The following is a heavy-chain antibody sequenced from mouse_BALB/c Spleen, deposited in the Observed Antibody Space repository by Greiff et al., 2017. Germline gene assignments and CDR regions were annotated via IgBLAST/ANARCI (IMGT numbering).Heavy chain of an antibody. D-gene: IGHD1-2*01. J-gene: IGHJ2*01. Sequence: EVKLMESGGGLVKPGGSLKLSCAASGFTFSSYAMSWVRQSPEKRLEWVAEISSGGSYTYYPDTVTGRFTISRDNAKNTLYLEMSSLRSEDTAMYYCARHYYGFDYWGQGTTLTVSS. CDR3: ARHYYGFDY. CDR1: GFTFSSYA. CDR2: ISSGGSYT. V-gene: IGHV5-9-4*01.